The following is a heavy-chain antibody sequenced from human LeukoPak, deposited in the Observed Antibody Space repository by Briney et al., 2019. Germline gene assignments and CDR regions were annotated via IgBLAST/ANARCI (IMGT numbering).Heavy chain of an antibody. CDR1: GGSISSGSYY. Sequence: SETLSLTCTVSGGSISSGSYYWSWIRQPAGKGLEWIGRIYTSGSTNYNPSLKSRVTISVDTSKNQFSLKLSSVTAADTAVYYCARGPGGSSSSDFAYWGQGTLVTVPS. CDR2: IYTSGST. D-gene: IGHD6-6*01. CDR3: ARGPGGSSSSDFAY. V-gene: IGHV4-61*02. J-gene: IGHJ4*02.